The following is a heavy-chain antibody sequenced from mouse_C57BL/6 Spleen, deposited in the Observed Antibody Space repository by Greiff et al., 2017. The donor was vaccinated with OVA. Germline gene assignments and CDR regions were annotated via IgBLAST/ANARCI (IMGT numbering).Heavy chain of an antibody. CDR2: ISSGSSTI. J-gene: IGHJ4*01. CDR1: GFTFSDYG. CDR3: ARPTGTGYYAMDY. D-gene: IGHD4-1*01. V-gene: IGHV5-17*01. Sequence: EVMLVESGGGLVKPGGSLKLSCAASGFTFSDYGMHWVRQAPEKGLEWVAYISSGSSTIYYADTVKGRFTISRDNAKNTLFLQMTSLRSEDTAMYDCARPTGTGYYAMDYWGQGTSVTVSS.